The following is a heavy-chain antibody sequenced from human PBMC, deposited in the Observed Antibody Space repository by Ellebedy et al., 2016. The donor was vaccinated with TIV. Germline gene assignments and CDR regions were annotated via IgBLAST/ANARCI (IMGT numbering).Heavy chain of an antibody. J-gene: IGHJ5*02. CDR3: ASQTYHYGSSGYYAFNP. Sequence: SETLSLTXTVSGGSMTYSYWSWIRQLAGKGLEWIGRIYTGGSTNYNPSLKNRLSMSVDTSTKKLSLRLTSVTAADTAVYYCASQTYHYGSSGYYAFNPWGQGTLVTVSS. D-gene: IGHD3-22*01. V-gene: IGHV4-4*07. CDR2: IYTGGST. CDR1: GGSMTYSY.